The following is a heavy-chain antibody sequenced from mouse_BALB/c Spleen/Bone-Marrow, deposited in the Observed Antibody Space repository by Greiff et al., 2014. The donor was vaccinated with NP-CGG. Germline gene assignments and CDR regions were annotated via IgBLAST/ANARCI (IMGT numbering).Heavy chain of an antibody. CDR3: ARSGIGSTMDF. D-gene: IGHD3-2*02. V-gene: IGHV1-20*02. CDR2: INPYNGDP. CDR1: DYSFTDYF. Sequence: EVQLQQSGPELVKPGASVRISCKASDYSFTDYFMNWVMQNHGKSLEWIGRINPYNGDPFYNQKFKDKATLTVDRSSNTAHMELRSLASEDSGVFYCARSGIGSTMDFWGQGTSVTVSS. J-gene: IGHJ4*01.